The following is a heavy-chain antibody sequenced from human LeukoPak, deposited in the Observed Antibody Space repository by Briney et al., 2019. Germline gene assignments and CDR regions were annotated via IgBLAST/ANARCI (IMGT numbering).Heavy chain of an antibody. D-gene: IGHD3-10*01. Sequence: SETLSLTCTVSGGSISSYYWIWIRQPPGKGLEWIGYIYYSGSTNYNPSLKSRVTISVDTSKNQFSLKLSSVTAADTAVYYCARAAMVRGVIPGGLSWGQGTLVTVSS. CDR1: GGSISSYY. CDR3: ARAAMVRGVIPGGLS. J-gene: IGHJ4*02. CDR2: IYYSGST. V-gene: IGHV4-59*01.